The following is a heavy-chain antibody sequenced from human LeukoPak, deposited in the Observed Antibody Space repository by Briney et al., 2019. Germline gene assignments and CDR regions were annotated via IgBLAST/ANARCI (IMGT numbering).Heavy chain of an antibody. Sequence: GESLKISCKGSGYSFTNYWIGWVRQMPGKGLEWMGIIYPGDSDTRYSPSFQGQVTISADKSISTAYLQWSSLKASDTATYYCARSSYYYDSSGYYHPFDYWGQGTLVTVSS. J-gene: IGHJ4*02. V-gene: IGHV5-51*01. CDR1: GYSFTNYW. CDR3: ARSSYYYDSSGYYHPFDY. CDR2: IYPGDSDT. D-gene: IGHD3-22*01.